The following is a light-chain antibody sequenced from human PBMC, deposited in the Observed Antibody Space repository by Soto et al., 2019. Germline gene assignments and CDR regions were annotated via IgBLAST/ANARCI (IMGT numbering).Light chain of an antibody. Sequence: EIVWTQSPGTLSLSPGERAPLSCRASPNVDSNYLAWYQQKPGQAHRLIIYDASNRATGIPARFSGSGSGTDFTLTISSLEPEDFAVYYGQQRSNWPTLTVGGGTQVEIK. V-gene: IGKV3-11*01. CDR1: PNVDSNY. CDR3: QQRSNWPTLT. CDR2: DAS. J-gene: IGKJ4*01.